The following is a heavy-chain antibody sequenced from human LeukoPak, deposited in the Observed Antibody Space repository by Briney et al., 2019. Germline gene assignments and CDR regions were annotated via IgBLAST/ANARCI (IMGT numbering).Heavy chain of an antibody. CDR3: AREVIAARPSWLDY. CDR2: IYYSGST. CDR1: GGSISSGGYY. Sequence: SETLSLTCTVSGGSISSGGYYWSWIRQHPGKGLEWIGYIYYSGSTNYNPSLKSRVTISVDTSKNQFSLKLSSVTAADTAVYYCAREVIAARPSWLDYWGQGTLVTVSS. J-gene: IGHJ4*02. D-gene: IGHD6-6*01. V-gene: IGHV4-61*08.